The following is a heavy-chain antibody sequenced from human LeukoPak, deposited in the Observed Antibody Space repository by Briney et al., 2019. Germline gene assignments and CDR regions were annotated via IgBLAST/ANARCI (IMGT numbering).Heavy chain of an antibody. CDR2: IYHSGST. Sequence: SETLSLTCTVSGYSISSGYYWGWIRQPPGKGLEWIGSIYHSGSTYYNPSLKSRVTISVDTSKNQFSLKLSSVTAADTAVYYCARGGGPSNWFDPWGQGTLVTVSA. CDR1: GYSISSGYY. J-gene: IGHJ5*02. CDR3: ARGGGPSNWFDP. V-gene: IGHV4-38-2*02. D-gene: IGHD4-23*01.